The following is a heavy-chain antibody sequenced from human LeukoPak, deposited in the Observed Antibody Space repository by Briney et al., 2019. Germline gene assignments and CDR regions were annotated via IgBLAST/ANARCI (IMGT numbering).Heavy chain of an antibody. CDR1: GFTFDDYA. V-gene: IGHV3-9*03. D-gene: IGHD3-10*01. CDR2: ISWNSGSI. J-gene: IGHJ4*02. Sequence: GGSLRLSCAASGFTFDDYAMHWVRQAPGKGLEWVSGISWNSGSIGYADSVKGRFTISRDNAKNSLYLQMNSLRAEDMALYYCAKDYGSGSSFDYWGQGTLVTVSS. CDR3: AKDYGSGSSFDY.